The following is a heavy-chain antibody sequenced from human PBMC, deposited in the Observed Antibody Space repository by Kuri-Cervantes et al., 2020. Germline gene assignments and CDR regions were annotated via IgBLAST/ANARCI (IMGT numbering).Heavy chain of an antibody. D-gene: IGHD6-13*01. CDR1: GGSVSSGSYY. J-gene: IGHJ4*02. Sequence: GSLRLSCTVSGGSVSSGSYYWSWIRQPPGRGLEWIGEINHRGSTNYNPSLKSRVTISVDTSKNQFSLKLSSVTAADTAVYYCARGRGFSRGTPDYWGQGALVTVSS. CDR3: ARGRGFSRGTPDY. V-gene: IGHV4-39*07. CDR2: INHRGST.